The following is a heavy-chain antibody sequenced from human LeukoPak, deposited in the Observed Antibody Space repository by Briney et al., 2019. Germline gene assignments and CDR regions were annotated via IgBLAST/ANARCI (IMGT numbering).Heavy chain of an antibody. CDR2: IYYSGST. J-gene: IGHJ4*02. CDR3: ARVRAVAPPVVYYFDY. D-gene: IGHD6-19*01. CDR1: GGSISSYY. V-gene: IGHV4-59*01. Sequence: PSETLSLTCTVSGGSISSYYWSWIRQPPGKGLEWIGYIYYSGSTNYNPSLKSRVTISVDTSKNQFSLKLSSVTAADTAVYYCARVRAVAPPVVYYFDYWGQGTLVTVSS.